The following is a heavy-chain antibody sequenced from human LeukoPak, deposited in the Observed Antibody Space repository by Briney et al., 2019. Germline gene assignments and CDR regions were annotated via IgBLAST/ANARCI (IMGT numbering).Heavy chain of an antibody. D-gene: IGHD1-1*01. V-gene: IGHV3-7*01. CDR1: GFTFSNSW. CDR3: ARDPFTSGY. Sequence: GGSLRLSCAAYGFTFSNSWMTWVRQAPGKGLEWVAHIRQDGAEKYYVDSVKGRFTISRDNAKNSLFLQMNSLRAEDTAVYYCARDPFTSGYWGQGTLVTVSS. CDR2: IRQDGAEK. J-gene: IGHJ4*02.